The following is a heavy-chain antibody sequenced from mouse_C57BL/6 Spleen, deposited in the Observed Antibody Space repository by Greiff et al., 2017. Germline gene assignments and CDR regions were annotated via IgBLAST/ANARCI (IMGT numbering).Heavy chain of an antibody. CDR2: IYPGSGNT. CDR1: GYSFTSYY. CDR3: AGGDYYAMDY. Sequence: QVQLQQSGPELVKPGASVKISCKASGYSFTSYYIHWVKQRPGQGLEWIGWIYPGSGNTKYNEKFKGKATLTADTSSSTAYMQLSSLTSEDSAVYYCAGGDYYAMDYWGQGTSVTVSS. J-gene: IGHJ4*01. V-gene: IGHV1-66*01.